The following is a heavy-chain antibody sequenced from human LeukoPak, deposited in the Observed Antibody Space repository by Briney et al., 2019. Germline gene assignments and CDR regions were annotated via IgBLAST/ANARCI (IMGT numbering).Heavy chain of an antibody. CDR3: ARDPDGYNVDY. V-gene: IGHV1-2*02. CDR1: GYTFTGYY. J-gene: IGHJ4*02. Sequence: ASVKVSCKASGYTFTGYYMHWVRQAPGQGLEWMGWINLNSGGTNYAQKFQGRVTMTRDTSISTAYMELSRLRSDDTAVYYCARDPDGYNVDYWGQGTLVTVSS. CDR2: INLNSGGT. D-gene: IGHD5-24*01.